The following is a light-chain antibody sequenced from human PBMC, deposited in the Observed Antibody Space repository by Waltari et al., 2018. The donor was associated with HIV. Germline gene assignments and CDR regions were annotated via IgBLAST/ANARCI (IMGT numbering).Light chain of an antibody. CDR2: EVS. Sequence: QSALTQPASVSGSFGQSITIPCTGPSSDVGSYNLLSWYQYHPGKAPKLIIYEVSKRPSGVSNRFSGSKSGNTASLTVSGLQAEDEAHYYCCSYARSGIPFGGGTKLTVL. CDR3: CSYARSGIP. V-gene: IGLV2-23*02. J-gene: IGLJ2*01. CDR1: SSDVGSYNL.